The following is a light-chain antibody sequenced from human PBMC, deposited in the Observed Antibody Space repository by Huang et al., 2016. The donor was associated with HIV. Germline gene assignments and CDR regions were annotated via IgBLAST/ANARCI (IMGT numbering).Light chain of an antibody. J-gene: IGKJ2*01. V-gene: IGKV3-15*01. CDR2: AAY. Sequence: DIVMTQSPATVSVSPGARAALSCRASESLGRNLAWYQQKPGQAPRLLIYAAYTRASGDPDRVSGSGSGTDLTLTISSLQSEEFAVYYCQQYNNWPPYTFGQGTRLEIK. CDR1: ESLGRN. CDR3: QQYNNWPPYT.